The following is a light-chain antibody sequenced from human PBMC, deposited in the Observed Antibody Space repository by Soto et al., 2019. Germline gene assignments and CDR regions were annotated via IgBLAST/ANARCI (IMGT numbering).Light chain of an antibody. Sequence: DIQLTQSPSFLSASVGDRVTLTCRASQAISSSLAWYQHNPGKAPKLLIYAASTLHNGVPSSFSGSGSGTEFTHTISRLQPEDFATYYCQHRNDYRYTFGQGTKVEIK. V-gene: IGKV1-9*01. CDR3: QHRNDYRYT. CDR2: AAS. J-gene: IGKJ2*01. CDR1: QAISSS.